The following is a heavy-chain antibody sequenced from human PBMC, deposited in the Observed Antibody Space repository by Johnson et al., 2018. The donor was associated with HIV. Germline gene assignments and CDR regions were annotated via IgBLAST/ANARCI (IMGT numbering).Heavy chain of an antibody. J-gene: IGHJ3*02. Sequence: VQLVESGGGLVQPGGSLRLSCAASGFTFNNYAMTWVRQVPGKGLEWVSGISGSGDNTHYADSVMGRFTISRDNSKSTLYLQMMSLRVEDTALYYCAKETIVGAHDFWSGYWAFDIWGQGTMVTVSS. D-gene: IGHD3-3*01. CDR2: ISGSGDNT. CDR3: AKETIVGAHDFWSGYWAFDI. V-gene: IGHV3-23*04. CDR1: GFTFNNYA.